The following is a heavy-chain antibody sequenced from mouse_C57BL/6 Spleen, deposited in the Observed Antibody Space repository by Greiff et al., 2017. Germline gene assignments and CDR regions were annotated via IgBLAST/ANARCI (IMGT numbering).Heavy chain of an antibody. CDR3: ARGDYDYLYYAMDY. CDR1: GYTFTSYW. J-gene: IGHJ4*01. D-gene: IGHD2-4*01. CDR2: IHPNSGST. V-gene: IGHV1-64*01. Sequence: QVQLQQPGAELVKPGASVKLSCKASGYTFTSYWMHWVKQRPGQGLEWIGMIHPNSGSTNYNEKFKSKATLTVDKSSSTAYMQLSSLTSEDSAVYYCARGDYDYLYYAMDYWGQGTSVTVSS.